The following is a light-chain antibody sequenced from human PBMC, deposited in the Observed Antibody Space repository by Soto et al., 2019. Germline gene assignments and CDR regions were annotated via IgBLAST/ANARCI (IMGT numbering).Light chain of an antibody. CDR2: GAS. CDR1: QSVNYN. V-gene: IGKV3-15*01. Sequence: DILMTQSPATLSVSPGERATLSCRASQSVNYNLAWYQQKPGQAPRLLIYGASTRATGIPARFSGSGSGTEFTLTISSLQSEDFAVYYCQQYTNWPVMYTFGQGTKVDIK. J-gene: IGKJ2*01. CDR3: QQYTNWPVMYT.